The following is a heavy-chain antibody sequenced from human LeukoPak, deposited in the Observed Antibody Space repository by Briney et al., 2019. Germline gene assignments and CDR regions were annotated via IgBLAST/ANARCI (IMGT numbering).Heavy chain of an antibody. V-gene: IGHV1-2*02. D-gene: IGHD5-18*01. CDR2: INPKSGGT. J-gene: IGHJ6*03. CDR1: GYTFTGYY. Sequence: VKVSCKASGYTFTGYYMHWVRQAPGQGLEWMGWINPKSGGTNYAQKFQGRVTMTRDTSISTVYMELSRLRSDDTAVYYCARRGYSYGYESAVYYYYMDVWGKGTTLTISS. CDR3: ARRGYSYGYESAVYYYYMDV.